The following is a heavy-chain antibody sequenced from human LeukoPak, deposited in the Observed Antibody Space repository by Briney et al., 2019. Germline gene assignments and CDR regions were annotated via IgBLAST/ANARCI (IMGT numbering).Heavy chain of an antibody. CDR3: TTPHYDILTGH. D-gene: IGHD3-9*01. CDR1: GFTFSNAW. Sequence: GGSLRLSCAASGFTFSNAWMSWVRQAPGKGLEWVGRIKSKTDGGTTDYAAPVKGRFTISRDDSKNTLYPQMNSLKTEDTAVYYCTTPHYDILTGHWGQGTLVTVSS. J-gene: IGHJ4*02. CDR2: IKSKTDGGTT. V-gene: IGHV3-15*01.